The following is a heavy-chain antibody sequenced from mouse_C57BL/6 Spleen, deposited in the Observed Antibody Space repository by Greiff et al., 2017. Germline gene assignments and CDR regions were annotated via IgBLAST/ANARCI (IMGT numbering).Heavy chain of an antibody. D-gene: IGHD2-3*01. CDR2: IYPSDSET. J-gene: IGHJ2*01. CDR3: ARRVGWLPFGY. CDR1: GYTFTSYW. Sequence: QVQLQQPGAELVRPGSSVKLSCKASGYTFTSYWMDWVKQRPGQGLEWIGNIYPSDSETHYNQKFKDKATLTVDKSSSTAYMQLSSLTSEDSAVYDCARRVGWLPFGYWGQGTTLTVSS. V-gene: IGHV1-61*01.